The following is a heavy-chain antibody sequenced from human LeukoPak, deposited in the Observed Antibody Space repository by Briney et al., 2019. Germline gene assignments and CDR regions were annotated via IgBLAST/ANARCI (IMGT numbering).Heavy chain of an antibody. V-gene: IGHV5-51*01. J-gene: IGHJ4*02. CDR2: IYPGDSDT. Sequence: GESLKISCKGSGYSFTSDWIGWVRQMPGKGLEWMGIIYPGDSDTRYSPSFQGQVTISADKSISTAYLQWSSLKASDTAMYYCARRAYYDSSGYPLFDYWGQGTLVTVSS. CDR1: GYSFTSDW. D-gene: IGHD3-22*01. CDR3: ARRAYYDSSGYPLFDY.